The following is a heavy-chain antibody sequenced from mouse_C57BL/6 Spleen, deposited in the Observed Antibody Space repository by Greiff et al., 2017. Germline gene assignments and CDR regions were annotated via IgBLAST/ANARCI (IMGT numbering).Heavy chain of an antibody. V-gene: IGHV1-55*01. CDR3: AREDWDVGGDY. CDR1: GYTFTSYW. J-gene: IGHJ4*01. Sequence: QVHVKQPGAELVKPGASVKMSCKASGYTFTSYWITWVKQRPGQGLEWIGDIYPGSGSTNYNEKFKSKATLTVDTSSSTAYMQLSSLTSEDSAVYYCAREDWDVGGDYWGQGTSVTVSS. CDR2: IYPGSGST. D-gene: IGHD4-1*01.